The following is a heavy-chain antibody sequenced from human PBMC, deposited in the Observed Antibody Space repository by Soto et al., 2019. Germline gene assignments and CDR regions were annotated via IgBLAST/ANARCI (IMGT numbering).Heavy chain of an antibody. CDR2: ISGSGGST. CDR3: AKGGGYYDILTGYYYYYYGMDV. CDR1: GFTFSSYA. V-gene: IGHV3-23*01. Sequence: GESLKISCAASGFTFSSYAMSWVRQAPGKGLEWVSAISGSGGSTYYADSVKGRFTISRDNSKNTLYLQMNSLRAEDTAVYYCAKGGGYYDILTGYYYYYYGMDVWGQGTTVTVSS. J-gene: IGHJ6*02. D-gene: IGHD3-9*01.